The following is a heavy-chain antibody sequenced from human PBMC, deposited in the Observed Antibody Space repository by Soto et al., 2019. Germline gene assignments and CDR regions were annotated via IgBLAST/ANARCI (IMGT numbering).Heavy chain of an antibody. CDR3: TRRIPGGGSSDAFDI. D-gene: IGHD2-15*01. J-gene: IGHJ3*02. CDR2: IRSKANSYAP. Sequence: EVQLVESGGGLVQPGGSLKLSCAASGFTFSGSAMHWVRQASGKGLEWVGRIRSKANSYAPAYAASVKGRFTISRDDSKNTAYLQMNSLKTEDTAVYYCTRRIPGGGSSDAFDIWGQGTRVTVSS. V-gene: IGHV3-73*01. CDR1: GFTFSGSA.